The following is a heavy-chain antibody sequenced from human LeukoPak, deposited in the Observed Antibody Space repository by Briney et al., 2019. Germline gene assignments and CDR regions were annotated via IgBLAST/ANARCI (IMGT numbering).Heavy chain of an antibody. J-gene: IGHJ5*02. CDR3: ARLGSWSPNWFDA. D-gene: IGHD6-13*01. CDR1: GFTFSSYT. CDR2: MSYDGNTE. V-gene: IGHV3-30-3*01. Sequence: GGSLRLSCAASGFTFSSYTMHWVRQTPDKGLEWVALMSYDGNTEYYADSVKGRFTISRDNSKNTLFLQMNSLKAEDTAVYYCARLGSWSPNWFDAWGQGTLVTVSS.